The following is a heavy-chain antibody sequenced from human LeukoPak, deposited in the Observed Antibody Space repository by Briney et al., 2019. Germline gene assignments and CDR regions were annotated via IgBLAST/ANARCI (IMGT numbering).Heavy chain of an antibody. J-gene: IGHJ6*02. D-gene: IGHD6-13*01. CDR1: GFTFSSYG. CDR3: AKDHSSSWWNGMDV. CDR2: ISYDGSNK. V-gene: IGHV3-30*18. Sequence: PGRSLRLSCAASGFTFSSYGLHWVRQAPGKGLEWAAVISYDGSNKYYADSVKGRFTISRDNSKNTLYLQMNSLRAEDTAVYYCAKDHSSSWWNGMDVWGQGTTVTVSS.